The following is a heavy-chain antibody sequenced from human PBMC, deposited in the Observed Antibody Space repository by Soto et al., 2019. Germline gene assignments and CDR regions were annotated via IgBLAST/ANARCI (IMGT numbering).Heavy chain of an antibody. Sequence: QVQLVQSGAEVKKPGASVKVSCKASGYTFTSYAMHWVRQAPGHRLEWMGWINAGNGNTKYSQKFQGRVTITRDTSASTAYMELSSLRSEDTAVYYCARGLYSGYDPVDYWGQGTLVTVSS. D-gene: IGHD5-12*01. CDR1: GYTFTSYA. J-gene: IGHJ4*02. CDR3: ARGLYSGYDPVDY. V-gene: IGHV1-3*01. CDR2: INAGNGNT.